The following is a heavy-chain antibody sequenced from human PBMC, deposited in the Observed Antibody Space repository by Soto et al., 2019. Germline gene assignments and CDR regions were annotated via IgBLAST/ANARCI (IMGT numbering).Heavy chain of an antibody. CDR2: MNPNSGNT. V-gene: IGHV1-8*01. J-gene: IGHJ6*02. CDR1: GYTFTSYD. CDR3: ARGRDGYNYYGMDV. Sequence: GASAKVSCKASGYTFTSYDINWVRQATGQGLERMGWMNPNSGNTGYAQKFQGRVTMTRNTSISTAYMELSSLRSEDTAVYYCARGRDGYNYYGMDVWGQGTTVTVSS.